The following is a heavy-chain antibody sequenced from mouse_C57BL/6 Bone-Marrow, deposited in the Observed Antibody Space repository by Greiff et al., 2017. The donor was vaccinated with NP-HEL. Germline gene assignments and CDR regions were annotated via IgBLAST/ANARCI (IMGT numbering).Heavy chain of an antibody. CDR1: GFTFSSYA. CDR3: ARGRLTVYAMDY. J-gene: IGHJ4*01. CDR2: ISDGGSYT. Sequence: EVQLVESGGGLVKPGGSLKLSCAASGFTFSSYAMSWVRQTPEKRLEWVATISDGGSYTSYPDNVKGRFTISRDNAKNNLYLQMSHLKSEDTARDYCARGRLTVYAMDYWGQGTSVTVSS. D-gene: IGHD4-1*01. V-gene: IGHV5-4*01.